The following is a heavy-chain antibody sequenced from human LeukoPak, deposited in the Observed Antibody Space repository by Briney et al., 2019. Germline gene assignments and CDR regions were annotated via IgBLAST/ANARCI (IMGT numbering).Heavy chain of an antibody. J-gene: IGHJ5*02. Sequence: WGALRLSRAASGFTFSSYSMSLVRQAPGKGREGVSASGSGGCTYYADSVKGRLTLSRDHSKDTLYLQMNSLRAEDTAVYYCAQHNSGIGFDPWGQGTLVTVSS. CDR1: GFTFSSYS. CDR2: SGSGGCT. V-gene: IGHV3-23*01. CDR3: AQHNSGIGFDP. D-gene: IGHD6-19*01.